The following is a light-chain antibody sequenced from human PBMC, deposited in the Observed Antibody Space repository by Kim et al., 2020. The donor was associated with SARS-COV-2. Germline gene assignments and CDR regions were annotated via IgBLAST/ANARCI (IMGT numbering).Light chain of an antibody. CDR3: QAWDSSTVV. J-gene: IGLJ2*01. CDR2: FDS. Sequence: SYELTQPPSVSLSPGRTASITCWGGELGGKCAHWYQQKPGQAPVLVIYFDSRRRSGIPERFSGSNSGNTATLTISGTQARDEADYYCQAWDSSTVV. V-gene: IGLV3-1*01. CDR1: ELGGKC.